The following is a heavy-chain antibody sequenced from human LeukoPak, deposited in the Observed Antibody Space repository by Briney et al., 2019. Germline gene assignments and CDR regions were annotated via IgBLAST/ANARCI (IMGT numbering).Heavy chain of an antibody. J-gene: IGHJ4*02. CDR2: IYHSGST. CDR1: GYYISGGYY. D-gene: IGHD3-22*01. Sequence: KASETLSLTCTVSGYYISGGYYWGWIRQPPGKGLEWIGSIYHSGSTYYNPSLKSRVTISVDTSKNQFSLKLSSVTAADTAVYYCATKSTYYYDSSGYATLEGFDYWGQGTLVTVSS. V-gene: IGHV4-38-2*02. CDR3: ATKSTYYYDSSGYATLEGFDY.